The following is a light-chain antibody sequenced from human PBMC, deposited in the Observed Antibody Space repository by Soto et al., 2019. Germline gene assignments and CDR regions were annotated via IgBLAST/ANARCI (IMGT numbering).Light chain of an antibody. CDR3: HQYDSWT. CDR1: QSVSSSY. J-gene: IGKJ1*01. Sequence: VLSQSPGTLSLSPGERATLSCRASQSVSSSYLAWYQQKPGQAPRLLIYGASTRATGIPDRFSGSGSGTDFTLTISRLESEDFAVYYCHQYDSWTFGQGTKVAIK. CDR2: GAS. V-gene: IGKV3-20*01.